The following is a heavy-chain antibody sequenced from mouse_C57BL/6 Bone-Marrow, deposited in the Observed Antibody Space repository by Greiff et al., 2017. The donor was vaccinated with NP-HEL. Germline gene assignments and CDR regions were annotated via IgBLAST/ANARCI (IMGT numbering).Heavy chain of an antibody. CDR3: ARGDYGNLNYDMDY. D-gene: IGHD2-1*01. J-gene: IGHJ4*01. CDR2: IYPGGGYT. Sequence: VKLQESGAELVRPGTSVKMSCKASGYTFTNYWIGWAKQRPGHGLEWIGDIYPGGGYTNYNEKFKGKATLTADKSSSTAYMQFSSLTSEDSAIYYCARGDYGNLNYDMDYWGQGNSVTVSS. CDR1: GYTFTNYW. V-gene: IGHV1-63*01.